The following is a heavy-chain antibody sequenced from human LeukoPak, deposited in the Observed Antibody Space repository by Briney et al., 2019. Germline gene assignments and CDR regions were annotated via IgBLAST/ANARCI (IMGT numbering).Heavy chain of an antibody. V-gene: IGHV3-23*01. Sequence: GESLKISCAPSGFTFSNYAMSWVRQAPGKGLEWVSDISDIGASTNYVGSVKGRFIIARDNSKNMLYMQMNSLRAEDTAVYYCARKGNGALDIWGQGTMVTVTS. J-gene: IGHJ3*02. CDR1: GFTFSNYA. CDR2: ISDIGAST. D-gene: IGHD1-1*01. CDR3: ARKGNGALDI.